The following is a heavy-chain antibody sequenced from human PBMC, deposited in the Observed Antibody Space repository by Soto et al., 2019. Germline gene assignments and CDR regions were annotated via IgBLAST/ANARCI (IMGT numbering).Heavy chain of an antibody. J-gene: IGHJ4*02. CDR3: ARTYCSSTSCYLSDY. CDR1: GGSFSGYY. D-gene: IGHD2-2*01. V-gene: IGHV4-34*01. CDR2: INHSGST. Sequence: SETLSLTCAVYGGSFSGYYWSWIRQPPGKGLEWIGEINHSGSTNYNPSLKSRVTISVDTSKNQFSLKLSSVTAADTAVYYCARTYCSSTSCYLSDYWGQGTLVTVSS.